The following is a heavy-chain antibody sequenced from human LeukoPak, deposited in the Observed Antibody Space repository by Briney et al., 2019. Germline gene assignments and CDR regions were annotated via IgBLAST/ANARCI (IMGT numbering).Heavy chain of an antibody. J-gene: IGHJ6*02. Sequence: TGGSLRLSCVGSGFTFIKCAISWVRQAPGKGLEWVAIITATGDTAYYADSVKGRFTISRDNSRNTVYMQMDSLRSDDTAVYYCARDTVTPAIYYYYYGMDVWGQGTTVTVSS. V-gene: IGHV3-23*01. CDR2: ITATGDTA. CDR3: ARDTVTPAIYYYYYGMDV. CDR1: GFTFIKCA. D-gene: IGHD4-17*01.